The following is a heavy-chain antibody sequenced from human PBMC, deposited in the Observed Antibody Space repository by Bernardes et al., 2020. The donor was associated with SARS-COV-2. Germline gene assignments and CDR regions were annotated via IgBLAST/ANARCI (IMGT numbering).Heavy chain of an antibody. CDR2: ISYDGSNK. D-gene: IGHD2-2*02. J-gene: IGHJ6*02. CDR1: GFTFSSYA. V-gene: IGHV3-30-3*01. Sequence: GGSLRLSCAASGFTFSSYAMHWVRQAPGKGLEWVAVISYDGSNKYYADSVKGRFTISRDNSKNTLYLQMNSLRAEDTAVYYCASVGVDIVVVPAAISTYYYYGMDVWGQGTTVTVSS. CDR3: ASVGVDIVVVPAAISTYYYYGMDV.